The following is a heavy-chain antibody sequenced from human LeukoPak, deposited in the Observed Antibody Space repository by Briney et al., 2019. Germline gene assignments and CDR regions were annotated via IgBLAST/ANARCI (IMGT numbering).Heavy chain of an antibody. CDR2: IYYSGST. Sequence: SETLSLTCTVSGGSISSYYWSWIRQPPGKGLEWIAYIYYSGSTNYNPSLKSRVTISVDTSKNQSSLKLSSVTAADTAMYYCARRVGNKDFFDIWGQGTMVTVSP. CDR3: ARRVGNKDFFDI. CDR1: GGSISSYY. J-gene: IGHJ3*02. V-gene: IGHV4-59*08. D-gene: IGHD1-26*01.